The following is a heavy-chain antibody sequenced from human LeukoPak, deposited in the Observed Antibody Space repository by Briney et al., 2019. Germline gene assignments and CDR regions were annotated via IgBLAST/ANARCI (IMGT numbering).Heavy chain of an antibody. J-gene: IGHJ5*02. V-gene: IGHV4-59*01. Sequence: SETLSLTCTVSGGSINSYYWSWIRQPPGKGLEWIGYIYYSGSTNYNPSLKSRVTISVDTSKNQFSLKLSSVTAADTAVYYCASVGAGNWFDPWGQGTLITVSS. D-gene: IGHD1-26*01. CDR1: GGSINSYY. CDR3: ASVGAGNWFDP. CDR2: IYYSGST.